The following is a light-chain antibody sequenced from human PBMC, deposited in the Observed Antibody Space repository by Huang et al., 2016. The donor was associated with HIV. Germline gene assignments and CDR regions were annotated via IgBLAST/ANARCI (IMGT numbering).Light chain of an antibody. CDR3: QQLNSYPIT. Sequence: IQLTQSPSSLSASVGDRVIITCRASQGISSYLAWYQQKPGKAPKLLIHAASTVQTGVPSRFSGSGSGTDFTLTISSLQPEDFATYYGQQLNSYPITFGQGTRLEMK. V-gene: IGKV1-9*01. CDR2: AAS. J-gene: IGKJ5*01. CDR1: QGISSY.